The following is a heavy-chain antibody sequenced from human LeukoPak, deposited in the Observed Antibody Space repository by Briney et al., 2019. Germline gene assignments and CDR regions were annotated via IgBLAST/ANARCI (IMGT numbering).Heavy chain of an antibody. D-gene: IGHD3-22*01. J-gene: IGHJ4*02. Sequence: GGSLRLSCAASGFTFDDYAMHWVRQAPGKGLEWVSGISWDSGSVDSADSVKGRFTISRDNARNSLYLQMNSLRAEDTALYYCAKDPRRSGYADYWGQGTLVTVSS. CDR3: AKDPRRSGYADY. V-gene: IGHV3-9*01. CDR2: ISWDSGSV. CDR1: GFTFDDYA.